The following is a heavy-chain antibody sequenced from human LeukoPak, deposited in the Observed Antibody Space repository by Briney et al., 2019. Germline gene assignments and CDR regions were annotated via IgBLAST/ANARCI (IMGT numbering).Heavy chain of an antibody. V-gene: IGHV1-24*01. D-gene: IGHD3-22*01. Sequence: ASVKVSCKVSGYTLTELSMHWVRQAPGKGLEWMGGFDPEDGETIYAQKFQGRVTMTEDTSTDTAYVELSSLRSEDTAVYYCATTSKDSSVGGDAFDIWGQGTMVTVSS. CDR1: GYTLTELS. CDR2: FDPEDGET. CDR3: ATTSKDSSVGGDAFDI. J-gene: IGHJ3*02.